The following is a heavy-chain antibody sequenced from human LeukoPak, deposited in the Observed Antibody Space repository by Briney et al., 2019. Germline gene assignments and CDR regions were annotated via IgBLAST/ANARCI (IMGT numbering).Heavy chain of an antibody. V-gene: IGHV1-18*04. CDR3: ARVRPPNIVDSVMDYKFYHDMDV. J-gene: IGHJ6*02. CDR1: GYTFSSYG. Sequence: GASVTVSCKASGYTFSSYGISWVRQAPGQGLEWMGWISPYNGNTEYGQKVQGRVTMTTDRPTTTASMELRRLRSDDTAMYYCARVRPPNIVDSVMDYKFYHDMDVWGQGTTVTVSS. D-gene: IGHD5-18*01. CDR2: ISPYNGNT.